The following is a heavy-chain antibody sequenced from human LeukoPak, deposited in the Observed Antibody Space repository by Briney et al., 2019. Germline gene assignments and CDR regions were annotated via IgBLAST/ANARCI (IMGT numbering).Heavy chain of an antibody. CDR1: GFTFSTYW. V-gene: IGHV3-7*04. J-gene: IGHJ4*02. Sequence: GGSLRLSCAASGFTFSTYWLTWVRQAPGKGLEWVANIKQDGSEKYYVDSVKGRFTISRDNTKSSLYLQMNSLRAEDTAVYYCARARIDYWGRGTLVTVSS. CDR2: IKQDGSEK. CDR3: ARARIDY.